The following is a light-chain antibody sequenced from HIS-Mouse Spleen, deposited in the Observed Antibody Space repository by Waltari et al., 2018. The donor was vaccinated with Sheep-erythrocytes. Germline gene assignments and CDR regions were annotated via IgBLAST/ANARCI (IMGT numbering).Light chain of an antibody. V-gene: IGKV3-20*01. Sequence: EIVLTQSPGTLSLSPGERATLSCRASPSVSSSYLAWYQQKPGQAPRLLIYVASSRATGIPDRFSGSGSGTDFTLTISRLEPDDFAVYYCQQYGSSPPLTFGGGTKVEIK. CDR3: QQYGSSPPLT. CDR1: PSVSSSY. J-gene: IGKJ4*01. CDR2: VAS.